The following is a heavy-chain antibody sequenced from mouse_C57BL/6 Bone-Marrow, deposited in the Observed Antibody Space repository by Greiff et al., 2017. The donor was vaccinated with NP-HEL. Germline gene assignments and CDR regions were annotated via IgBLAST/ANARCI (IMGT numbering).Heavy chain of an antibody. CDR3: ARHEWGYYYGLWYFDV. CDR1: GYTFTEYT. J-gene: IGHJ1*03. Sequence: QVQLQQSGAELVKPGASVKLSCKASGYTFTEYTIHWVKQRSGQGLEWIGWFYPGSGSIKYNEKFKDKATLTADKSSSTVYMELSSLTSEDSAVYFWARHEWGYYYGLWYFDVWGTGTTVTVSS. D-gene: IGHD1-1*01. V-gene: IGHV1-62-2*01. CDR2: FYPGSGSI.